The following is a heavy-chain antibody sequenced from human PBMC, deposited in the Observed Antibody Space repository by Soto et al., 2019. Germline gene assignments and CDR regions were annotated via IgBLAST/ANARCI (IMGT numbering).Heavy chain of an antibody. V-gene: IGHV1-46*01. Sequence: ASVKVSCKASGYTFTSYYMHWVRESPGQGLEWMGIINPSGGSTSYAQKFQGRVTMTRDTSTSTVYMELSSLRSEDTAVYYCARVTVTTHAFDSWGQGTMVTVSS. D-gene: IGHD4-17*01. J-gene: IGHJ3*02. CDR1: GYTFTSYY. CDR3: ARVTVTTHAFDS. CDR2: INPSGGST.